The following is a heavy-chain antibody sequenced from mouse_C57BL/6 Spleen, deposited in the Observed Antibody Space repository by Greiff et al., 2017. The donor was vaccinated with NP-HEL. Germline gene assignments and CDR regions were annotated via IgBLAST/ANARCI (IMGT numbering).Heavy chain of an antibody. J-gene: IGHJ3*01. CDR3: TPDGYYQFAY. CDR2: IDPENGDT. V-gene: IGHV14-4*01. CDR1: GFNIKDDY. D-gene: IGHD2-3*01. Sequence: VQLQQSGAELVRPGASVKLSCTASGFNIKDDYMPWVKQRPEQGLEWIGWIDPENGDTEYASKFQGKATITADTSSNTAYLQLSSLTSEDTAVYYCTPDGYYQFAYWGQGTLVTVSA.